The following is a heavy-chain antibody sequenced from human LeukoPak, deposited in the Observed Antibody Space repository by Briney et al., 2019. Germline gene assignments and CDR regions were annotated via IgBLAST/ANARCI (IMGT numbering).Heavy chain of an antibody. CDR1: GYTFTGYY. Sequence: GASVKVSCKASGYTFTGYYMHWVRQAPGQGLEWMGWINPKSGGTNYAQKFQGRVTMTRDTSISTAYMELSRLRSDDTAVYYCAADVIPGPKGFDPWGQGTLVTVSS. CDR2: INPKSGGT. J-gene: IGHJ5*02. V-gene: IGHV1-2*02. D-gene: IGHD2-21*01. CDR3: AADVIPGPKGFDP.